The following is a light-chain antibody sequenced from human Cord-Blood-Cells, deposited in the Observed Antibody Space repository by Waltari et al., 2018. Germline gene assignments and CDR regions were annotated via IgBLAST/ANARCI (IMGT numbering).Light chain of an antibody. V-gene: IGLV2-14*01. J-gene: IGLJ3*02. CDR2: DVS. CDR3: SSYTSSSSWV. CDR1: SSDVGGYNY. Sequence: QSALTQPASVSGSPGQSITISCTGTSSDVGGYNYVSWYQQHPGKAPKLMIYDVSNRPSVFSNRCSGSKSGNTASLTISGLQAEDEADYYCSSYTSSSSWVFGGGTKLTVL.